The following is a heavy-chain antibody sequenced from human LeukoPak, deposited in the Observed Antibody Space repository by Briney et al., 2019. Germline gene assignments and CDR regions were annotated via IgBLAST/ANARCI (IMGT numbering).Heavy chain of an antibody. Sequence: GGSLRLSCAASGFMFSDYFMSWIRQAPGKGLEWISYISSNSKYTKYADSVKGRFTISRDNAKKSLYLQMNSLRAEDTAVYYCARDNGNKYYFDYWGQGTLVTVSS. J-gene: IGHJ4*02. CDR2: ISSNSKYT. CDR1: GFMFSDYF. V-gene: IGHV3-11*05. D-gene: IGHD2-8*01. CDR3: ARDNGNKYYFDY.